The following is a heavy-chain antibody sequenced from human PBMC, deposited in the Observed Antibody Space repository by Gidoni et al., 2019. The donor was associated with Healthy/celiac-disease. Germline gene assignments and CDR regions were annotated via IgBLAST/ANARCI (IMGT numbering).Heavy chain of an antibody. J-gene: IGHJ6*02. CDR1: GFTFSSYG. CDR2: IWYDGSNK. CDR3: ARGAASTYYYYGMDV. D-gene: IGHD1-26*01. V-gene: IGHV3-33*01. Sequence: QVQLVESGGGVVQPGRSLRLSCPASGFTFSSYGMHWVRQAPGKGLEWVAVIWYDGSNKYYADSVKVRFTISRDNSKNTLYLQMNSLRAEDTAVYYCARGAASTYYYYGMDVWGQGTTVTVSS.